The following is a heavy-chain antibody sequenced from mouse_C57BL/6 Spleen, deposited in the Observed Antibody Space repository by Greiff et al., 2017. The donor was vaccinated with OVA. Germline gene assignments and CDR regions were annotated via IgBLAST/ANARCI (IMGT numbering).Heavy chain of an antibody. CDR1: GYTFTSYG. D-gene: IGHD2-5*01. J-gene: IGHJ4*01. Sequence: QVQLQQSGAELARPGASVKLSCKASGYTFTSYGISWVKQRTGQGLEWIGEIYPRSGNTYYNEKFKGKATLTADQSSSTEYMELRSRTSEDSAVYFCARSGYSNVYAMDDWGQGTSVTVSS. CDR3: ARSGYSNVYAMDD. CDR2: IYPRSGNT. V-gene: IGHV1-81*01.